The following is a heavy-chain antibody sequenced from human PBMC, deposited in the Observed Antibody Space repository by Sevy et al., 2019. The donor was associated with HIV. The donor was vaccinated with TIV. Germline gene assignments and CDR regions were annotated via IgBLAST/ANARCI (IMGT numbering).Heavy chain of an antibody. CDR1: GFTFDDYG. CDR3: ANGAGLTAMVPLYFDY. CDR2: VNWNGDRT. V-gene: IGHV3-20*04. Sequence: GGSLRLSCAASGFTFDDYGMSWVRQAPGKGQEWVCGVNWNGDRTRYADSARGRFTISSDNVENSLFLQMHSLRAEDTAFYYCANGAGLTAMVPLYFDYWGQGALVTVSS. D-gene: IGHD5-18*01. J-gene: IGHJ4*02.